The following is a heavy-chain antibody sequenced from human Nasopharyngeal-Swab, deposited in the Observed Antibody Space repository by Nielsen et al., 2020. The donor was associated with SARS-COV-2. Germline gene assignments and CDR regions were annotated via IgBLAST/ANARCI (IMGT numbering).Heavy chain of an antibody. J-gene: IGHJ6*02. Sequence: SETLSLTCTVSGGSISSYYWSWIRQPPVNGLEWIGYIYYSGRTNYNPSLKSRVTISVDTSKNQFSLKLSSVTAADTAVYYCASLLRSYCSGGSCYPNGMDVWGQGTTVTVSS. CDR3: ASLLRSYCSGGSCYPNGMDV. CDR1: GGSISSYY. D-gene: IGHD2-15*01. CDR2: IYYSGRT. V-gene: IGHV4-59*01.